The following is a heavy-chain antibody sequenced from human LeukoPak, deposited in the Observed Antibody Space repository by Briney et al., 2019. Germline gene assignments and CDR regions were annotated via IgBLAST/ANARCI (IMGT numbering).Heavy chain of an antibody. CDR1: GGTFSSYA. D-gene: IGHD6-19*01. V-gene: IGHV1-69*05. CDR3: ARAPPFGSSGWDY. CDR2: IIPVFGTA. Sequence: SVKVSCKASGGTFSSYAINWVRQAPGQGLEWMGGIIPVFGTANYAQKFQGRVTITTDESTSTAYMELSSLRSEDTAVYYCARAPPFGSSGWDYWGQGTLVTVSS. J-gene: IGHJ4*02.